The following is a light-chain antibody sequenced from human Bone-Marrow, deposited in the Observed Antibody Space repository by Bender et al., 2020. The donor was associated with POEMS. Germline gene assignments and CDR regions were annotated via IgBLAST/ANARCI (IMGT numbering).Light chain of an antibody. J-gene: IGLJ3*02. CDR1: SSDVGGYNY. Sequence: QSALTQPASVSGSPGQSITISCTGTSSDVGGYNYVSWYQQHPGKAPKLIIYDVSKRPSGVPDRFSGSKSGNTASLAISDIQSEDEGDYYCSSWDDSLSGWVFGGGTKLTVL. CDR3: SSWDDSLSGWV. V-gene: IGLV2-11*01. CDR2: DVS.